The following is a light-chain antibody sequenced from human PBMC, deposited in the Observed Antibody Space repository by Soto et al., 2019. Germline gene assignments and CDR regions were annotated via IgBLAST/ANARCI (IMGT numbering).Light chain of an antibody. J-gene: IGKJ4*01. CDR1: QGINSY. V-gene: IGKV1D-43*01. CDR3: QQYYGTPLT. Sequence: AIQLTQSPSSLSASVGDRVTITCRASQGINSYLAWYQQKPGKVPDRFSGAGSGTDFTLTISSLQAEDVAVYFCQQYYGTPLTFGGGTKVDIK.